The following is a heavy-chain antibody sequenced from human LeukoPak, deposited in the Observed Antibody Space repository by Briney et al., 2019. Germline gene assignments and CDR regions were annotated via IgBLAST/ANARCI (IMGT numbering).Heavy chain of an antibody. D-gene: IGHD1-26*01. CDR1: GFIFSSYW. CDR3: ARDLGATFDY. V-gene: IGHV3-7*01. J-gene: IGHJ4*02. Sequence: PGGSLRLSCAASGFIFSSYWMSWVRQAPGKGLEWVANIKQDGSEKYYVDSVKGRFTTSRDNAKNSLYLQMNSLRAEDTAVYYCARDLGATFDYWGQGTLVTVSS. CDR2: IKQDGSEK.